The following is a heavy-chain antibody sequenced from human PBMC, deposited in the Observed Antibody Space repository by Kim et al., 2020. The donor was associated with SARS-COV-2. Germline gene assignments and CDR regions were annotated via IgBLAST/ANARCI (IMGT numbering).Heavy chain of an antibody. CDR3: VRGAVTEVSNN. V-gene: IGHV3-7*04. J-gene: IGHJ4*02. CDR2: MTRDGSDT. Sequence: GGSLRLSCAPSGFIFKSYGMSWVRQAPGKGLEWVARMTRDGSDTYYLDSVKGRFTISKDNAKNTLFLQMNSLRAEDTAVYYCVRGAVTEVSNNWGRGTLVTVSS. D-gene: IGHD2-2*01. CDR1: GFIFKSYG.